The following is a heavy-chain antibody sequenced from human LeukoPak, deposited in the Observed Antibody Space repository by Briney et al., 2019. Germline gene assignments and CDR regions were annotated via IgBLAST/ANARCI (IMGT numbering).Heavy chain of an antibody. CDR3: ARNNYGDSHFDY. CDR1: CGSISSGDYY. Sequence: SQPLPLTRTVSCGSISSGDYYWSWIRQPPGKGLEWIGYIYYSGSTYYNPSLKSRVTISVDTSKNQFLLKLSSVAAADTAVYYCARNNYGDSHFDYWGQGTLVTVSS. D-gene: IGHD4-17*01. J-gene: IGHJ4*02. V-gene: IGHV4-30-4*01. CDR2: IYYSGST.